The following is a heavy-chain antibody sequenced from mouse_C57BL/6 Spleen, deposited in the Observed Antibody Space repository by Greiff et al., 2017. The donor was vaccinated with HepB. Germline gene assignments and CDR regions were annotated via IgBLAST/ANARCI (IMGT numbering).Heavy chain of an antibody. Sequence: QVQLKQSGAELVRPGASVTLSCKASGYTFTDYEMHWVKQTPVHGLEWIGAIDPETGGTAYNQKFKGKAILTADKSSSAAYMELRSLTSEDYAVYYCTKPSTVVATDWYFDVWGTGTTVTVSS. J-gene: IGHJ1*03. CDR1: GYTFTDYE. D-gene: IGHD1-1*01. CDR3: TKPSTVVATDWYFDV. CDR2: IDPETGGT. V-gene: IGHV1-15*01.